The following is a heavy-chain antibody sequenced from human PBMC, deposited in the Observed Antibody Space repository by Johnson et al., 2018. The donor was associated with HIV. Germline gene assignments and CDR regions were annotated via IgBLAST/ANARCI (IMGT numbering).Heavy chain of an antibody. Sequence: VQLVESGGGLVKPGGSLRLSCAASGFTVSSNYMTWVRQAPGKGLEWVSLLYSGGSTYYADSVKGRFTISRDNSNNTLYLQMNSLRAEDTAVYYCATWAPDAFDIWGQGTMVTVSS. CDR2: LYSGGST. V-gene: IGHV3-66*02. D-gene: IGHD7-27*01. J-gene: IGHJ3*02. CDR1: GFTVSSNY. CDR3: ATWAPDAFDI.